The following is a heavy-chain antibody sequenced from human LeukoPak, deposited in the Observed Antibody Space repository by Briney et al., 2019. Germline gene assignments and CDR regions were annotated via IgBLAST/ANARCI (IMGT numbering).Heavy chain of an antibody. Sequence: GGSLRLSCAASGFTFSSYAMSWVRQAPGKGLEWVSAISGSGGSTYYADSVKGRFTISRDNAKNSLYLQMNSLRAEDTAVYYCARDLGYSYDGDAFDIWGQGTMVTVSS. J-gene: IGHJ3*02. V-gene: IGHV3-23*01. D-gene: IGHD5-18*01. CDR1: GFTFSSYA. CDR2: ISGSGGST. CDR3: ARDLGYSYDGDAFDI.